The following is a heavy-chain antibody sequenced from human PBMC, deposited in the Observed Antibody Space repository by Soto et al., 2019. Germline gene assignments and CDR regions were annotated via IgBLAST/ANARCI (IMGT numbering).Heavy chain of an antibody. CDR2: ISAYNGNT. D-gene: IGHD3-9*01. Sequence: ASVKVSCNASVYTFTSYGISCVRQAPGQGLEWMGWISAYNGNTNYAQKLQGRVTMTTDTSTSTAYMELRSLRSDDTAVYYCARGAAYYDILTGRYYYYYYGMDVWGQGTTVTVSS. CDR1: VYTFTSYG. CDR3: ARGAAYYDILTGRYYYYYYGMDV. V-gene: IGHV1-18*01. J-gene: IGHJ6*02.